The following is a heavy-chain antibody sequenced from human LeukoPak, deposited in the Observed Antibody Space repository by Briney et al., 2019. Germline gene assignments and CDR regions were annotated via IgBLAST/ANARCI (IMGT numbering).Heavy chain of an antibody. J-gene: IGHJ4*01. CDR2: IYSGGST. CDR1: GFTVSSNY. Sequence: GGSLRLSCAGSGFTVSSNYMSWVRQAPGKGLEWVSVIYSGGSTYYADSVKGRFTISRDNSKNTLYLQMNSLRAEDTAVYYCAKDRRGYFYFYHRGQGTLVTVSS. V-gene: IGHV3-66*01. CDR3: AKDRRGYFYFYH. D-gene: IGHD6-13*01.